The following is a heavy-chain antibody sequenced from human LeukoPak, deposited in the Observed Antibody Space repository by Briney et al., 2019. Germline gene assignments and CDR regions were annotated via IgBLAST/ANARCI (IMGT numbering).Heavy chain of an antibody. J-gene: IGHJ4*02. CDR2: IYYSGST. CDR1: GGSISSGGYY. Sequence: SETLSLTCTVSGGSISSGGYYWSWIRQHPGKGLEWIGYIYYSGSTYYNPSLKSRVTISVDTSKNQFSLKLSSVTAADTAVYYCARESYSSRQQFDYWGQGTLVTVSS. CDR3: ARESYSSRQQFDY. V-gene: IGHV4-31*03. D-gene: IGHD6-13*01.